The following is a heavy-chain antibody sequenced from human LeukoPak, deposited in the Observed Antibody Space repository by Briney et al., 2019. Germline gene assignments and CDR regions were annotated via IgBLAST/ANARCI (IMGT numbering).Heavy chain of an antibody. Sequence: ASVKVSCKASGYTFTDYFMHWVRQAPGQGLEWMGWIDPNSGGTKYAQNFQGRVTLTSDTSISTAYMELTRLTSDDMAVYYCARGRKGAAAVAWRYYFDYWGQGTLVTVSS. CDR1: GYTFTDYF. CDR2: IDPNSGGT. D-gene: IGHD6-13*01. J-gene: IGHJ4*02. V-gene: IGHV1-2*02. CDR3: ARGRKGAAAVAWRYYFDY.